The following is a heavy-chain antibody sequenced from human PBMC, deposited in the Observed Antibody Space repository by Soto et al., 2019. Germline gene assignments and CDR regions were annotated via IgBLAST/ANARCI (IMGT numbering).Heavy chain of an antibody. V-gene: IGHV3-66*01. J-gene: IGHJ4*02. Sequence: GGSLRLSCAASGFAVSSNYMTWVRQAPGKGLEWVSVVHSGGSTYSADSVKDRFTISRDNSKNTVYLRMSSLRAEDTALYYCATGGSGVFDYWGQGTLVTVSS. CDR1: GFAVSSNY. CDR2: VHSGGST. CDR3: ATGGSGVFDY. D-gene: IGHD6-19*01.